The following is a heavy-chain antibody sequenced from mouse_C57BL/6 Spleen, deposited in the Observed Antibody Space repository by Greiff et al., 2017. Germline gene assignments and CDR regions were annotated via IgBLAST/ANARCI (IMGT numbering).Heavy chain of an antibody. CDR3: ARWVYMRSSFDY. Sequence: VQLQQSVAELVRPGTSVKLSCTASGYAFTNYLIEWVKQRPGQGLEWIGVINPGSGDTNYNEKFQGKATITADKSSSTAYMQLSSLTSEDTAVYFCARWVYMRSSFDYWGQGTTLTVSS. V-gene: IGHV1-54*01. D-gene: IGHD1-3*01. CDR2: INPGSGDT. CDR1: GYAFTNYL. J-gene: IGHJ2*01.